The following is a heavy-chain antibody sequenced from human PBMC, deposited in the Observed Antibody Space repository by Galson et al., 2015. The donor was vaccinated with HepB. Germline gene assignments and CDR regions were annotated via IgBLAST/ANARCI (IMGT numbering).Heavy chain of an antibody. Sequence: SLRLSCAASGFSLSSYVMSWVRQAPGKGLEWVSGIGGSGGTAHYADSVKGRFIVSRDNPKNTLYLQMNSLRVEDTAVYYCAKEGLWFGESHDYWGQGTLVTVSS. CDR3: AKEGLWFGESHDY. D-gene: IGHD3-10*01. CDR2: IGGSGGTA. CDR1: GFSLSSYV. V-gene: IGHV3-23*01. J-gene: IGHJ4*02.